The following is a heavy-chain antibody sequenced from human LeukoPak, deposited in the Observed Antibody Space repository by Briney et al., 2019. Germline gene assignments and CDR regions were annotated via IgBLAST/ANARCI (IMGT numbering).Heavy chain of an antibody. V-gene: IGHV3-21*03. CDR2: ISSSSSYI. CDR3: FLSGITTAQVAFDI. J-gene: IGHJ3*02. Sequence: IPGGSLRLSCAASGFTFSSYSMNWVRQAPGKGLEWVSSISSSSSYIYYADSVKGRFTISRDNAKNSLYLQMNSLKTEDTAVYYCFLSGITTAQVAFDIWGQGTMVTVSS. CDR1: GFTFSSYS. D-gene: IGHD2-21*02.